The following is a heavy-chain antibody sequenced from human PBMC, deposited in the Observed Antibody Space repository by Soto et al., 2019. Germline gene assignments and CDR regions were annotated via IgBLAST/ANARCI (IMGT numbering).Heavy chain of an antibody. CDR1: GYTFTGYY. J-gene: IGHJ6*02. V-gene: IGHV1-2*04. CDR2: INPNSGGT. Sequence: QVQLVQSGAEVKKPGASVKVSCKASGYTFTGYYMHWVRQAPGQGLEGMGWINPNSGGTNYAQKFPGWVTMTRDTSISTAYMELSRLRSDDTAVYYCARASMVRGVTSGMDVWGQGTTVTVSS. D-gene: IGHD3-10*01. CDR3: ARASMVRGVTSGMDV.